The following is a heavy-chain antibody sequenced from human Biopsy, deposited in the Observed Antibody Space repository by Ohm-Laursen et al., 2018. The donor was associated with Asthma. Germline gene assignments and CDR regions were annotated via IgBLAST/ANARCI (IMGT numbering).Heavy chain of an antibody. CDR2: VSWNSGSI. J-gene: IGHJ4*02. D-gene: IGHD6-13*01. CDR3: VKDIRLQLWGFDS. V-gene: IGHV3-9*01. Sequence: SLRLSCAASGFTFDDYAMHWVRQAPGKGLEWVSGVSWNSGSIDYADPVKGRFTISRDNAKNSLYLQMNSLRGADTALYYCVKDIRLQLWGFDSWGQGTLVTVSS. CDR1: GFTFDDYA.